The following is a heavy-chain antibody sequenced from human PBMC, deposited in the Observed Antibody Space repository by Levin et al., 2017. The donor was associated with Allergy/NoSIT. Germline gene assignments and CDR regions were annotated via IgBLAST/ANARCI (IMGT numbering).Heavy chain of an antibody. CDR3: AKDQATMILVVNDEPASALDS. D-gene: IGHD3-22*01. J-gene: IGHJ4*02. CDR2: VSYDGSNT. V-gene: IGHV3-30*18. CDR1: GSMFKYYG. Sequence: PEASVKVSCAASGSMFKYYGIHWVRQAPGKGLELVAVVSYDGSNTYYTDSVKGRFTISRDNSEKTVFLQMNSLRPEDTAVYYCAKDQATMILVVNDEPASALDSWGQGTRVTVSS.